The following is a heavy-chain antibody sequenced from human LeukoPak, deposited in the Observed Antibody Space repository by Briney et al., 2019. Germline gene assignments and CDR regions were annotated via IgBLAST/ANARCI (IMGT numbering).Heavy chain of an antibody. Sequence: ASVKVSCKASGYTFTSYGISWVRQAPGQGLEWMGWISAYNGNTNYAQKLQGRVTMTTDTSTSTAYMELRSLRSDDTAVYYCARVAVVVPAAIEEDYWGQGTLVTVSS. D-gene: IGHD2-2*02. CDR3: ARVAVVVPAAIEEDY. V-gene: IGHV1-18*01. CDR2: ISAYNGNT. J-gene: IGHJ4*02. CDR1: GYTFTSYG.